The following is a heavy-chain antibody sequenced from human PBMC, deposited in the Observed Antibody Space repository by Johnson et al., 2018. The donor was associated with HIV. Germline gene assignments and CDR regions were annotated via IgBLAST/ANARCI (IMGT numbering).Heavy chain of an antibody. Sequence: QAQLVESGGGLVKPGGSLRLSCAASGFTFSSYAMHWVRQAPGKGLEWVAFIRYDGSNKYYADSVKGRFTISRDNSKNSLYLQMNSLRAEDTALYYCAKDIHMVAPRRAFDIWGQGTMVIVTS. V-gene: IGHV3-30*02. J-gene: IGHJ3*02. D-gene: IGHD2-15*01. CDR1: GFTFSSYA. CDR2: IRYDGSNK. CDR3: AKDIHMVAPRRAFDI.